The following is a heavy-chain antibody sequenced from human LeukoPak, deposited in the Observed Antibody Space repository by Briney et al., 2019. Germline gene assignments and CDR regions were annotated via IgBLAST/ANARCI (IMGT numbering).Heavy chain of an antibody. CDR2: ISAYNSNT. CDR3: AREVGRGFDY. Sequence: WASVKVSCKASGYTFTSYGINWLRQPPGQGVEWMGWISAYNSNTHYAQKLQGRVTMTTDASTSTAYMEVRSLRSDDTAVYYCAREVGRGFDYWGQGTLVTVSS. CDR1: GYTFTSYG. J-gene: IGHJ4*02. D-gene: IGHD1-26*01. V-gene: IGHV1-18*01.